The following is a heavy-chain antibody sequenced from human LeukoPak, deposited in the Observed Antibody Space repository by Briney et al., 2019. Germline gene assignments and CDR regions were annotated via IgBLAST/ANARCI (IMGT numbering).Heavy chain of an antibody. D-gene: IGHD3-3*01. CDR2: INPNSGGT. Sequence: ASVKVSCKASGYTFTGYYMHWVRQAPGQGLEWMGWINPNSGGTNYAQKFQGRVTMTRDTSISTAYMELSRLRSDDTAVYYCARDLVSARDFWSGYYPNGIDYWGRGTLVTVSS. V-gene: IGHV1-2*02. CDR1: GYTFTGYY. J-gene: IGHJ4*02. CDR3: ARDLVSARDFWSGYYPNGIDY.